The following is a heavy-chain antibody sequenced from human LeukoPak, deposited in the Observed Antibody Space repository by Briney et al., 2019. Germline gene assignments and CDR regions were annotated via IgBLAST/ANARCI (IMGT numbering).Heavy chain of an antibody. CDR2: ISAYNGNI. J-gene: IGHJ5*02. V-gene: IGHV1-18*01. CDR1: GYTFTSYG. CDR3: ARGRRTKDWFDP. Sequence: ASVKVSCKASGYTFTSYGISWLRQAPGQGLEWMGWISAYNGNINYAQKLQGRVTMTTDTSTSTAYMELRSLRSDDTAVYYCARGRRTKDWFDPWGQGTLVTVSS.